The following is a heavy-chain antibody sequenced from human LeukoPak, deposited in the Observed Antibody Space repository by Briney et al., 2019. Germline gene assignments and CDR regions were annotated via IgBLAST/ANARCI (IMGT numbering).Heavy chain of an antibody. CDR3: ARERKGYYYDSSGYSDY. Sequence: PGGSLTLSCAASGFTFSDYYMRWIRQAPGKGLEWVSYISSSGSTIYYADSVKGRFTISRDNAKNSLYLQMNSLRAEDTAVYYCARERKGYYYDSSGYSDYWGQGTLVTVSS. V-gene: IGHV3-11*04. J-gene: IGHJ4*02. CDR2: ISSSGSTI. CDR1: GFTFSDYY. D-gene: IGHD3-22*01.